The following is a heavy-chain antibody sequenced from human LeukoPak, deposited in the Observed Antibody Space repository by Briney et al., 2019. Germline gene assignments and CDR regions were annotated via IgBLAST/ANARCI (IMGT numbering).Heavy chain of an antibody. J-gene: IGHJ5*02. V-gene: IGHV1-69*13. CDR1: GVTFSSYA. CDR2: FIPIFGTA. D-gene: IGHD1-26*01. Sequence: ASVKVSCKASGVTFSSYAISWVRQAPGQGLKWMGGFIPIFGTATYAQKFQGRVTITADESTSTAYMELSSLRSEDTAVYYCARDLSGSYPNWFDPWGQGTLVTVSS. CDR3: ARDLSGSYPNWFDP.